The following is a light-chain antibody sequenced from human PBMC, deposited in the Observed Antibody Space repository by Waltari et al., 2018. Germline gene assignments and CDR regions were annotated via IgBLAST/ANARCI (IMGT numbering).Light chain of an antibody. CDR1: QSVSRT. V-gene: IGKV3-20*01. CDR2: GVS. Sequence: EIVLTQSPGTLSLSPGERATLSCRASQSVSRTLAWYQQKPGQAPRLLIYGVSSRATGIPDRFSGSGSGTDFSLTISRLEPEDFAVYYCQHYVRLPATFGQGTKVEIK. CDR3: QHYVRLPAT. J-gene: IGKJ1*01.